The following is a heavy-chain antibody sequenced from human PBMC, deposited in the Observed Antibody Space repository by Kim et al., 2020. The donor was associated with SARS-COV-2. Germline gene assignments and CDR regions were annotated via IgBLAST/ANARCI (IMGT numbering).Heavy chain of an antibody. D-gene: IGHD3-10*01. CDR3: AKGSTYYYGSGSLAP. CDR2: ISGSGGST. J-gene: IGHJ5*02. V-gene: IGHV3-23*01. CDR1: GFTFSSYA. Sequence: GGSLRLSCAASGFTFSSYAMSWVRQAPGKGLEWVSAISGSGGSTYYADSVKGRFTISRDNSKNTLYLQMNSLRAEDTAVYYCAKGSTYYYGSGSLAPWGQGTLVTVSS.